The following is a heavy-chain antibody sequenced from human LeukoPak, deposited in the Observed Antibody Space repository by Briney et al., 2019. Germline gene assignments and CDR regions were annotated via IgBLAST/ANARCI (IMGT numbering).Heavy chain of an antibody. Sequence: GGSLRLSCAASGFTFNNYGMHWVRQAPGKGLEWVAFIRYDGSNKYCSDSVKGRFTISRDNSKNTLYLQMNSLRAEDTAVYYCAKVRGVYSGIYDAAFDIWGQGTMVTVSS. CDR2: IRYDGSNK. D-gene: IGHD1-26*01. CDR3: AKVRGVYSGIYDAAFDI. V-gene: IGHV3-30*02. CDR1: GFTFNNYG. J-gene: IGHJ3*02.